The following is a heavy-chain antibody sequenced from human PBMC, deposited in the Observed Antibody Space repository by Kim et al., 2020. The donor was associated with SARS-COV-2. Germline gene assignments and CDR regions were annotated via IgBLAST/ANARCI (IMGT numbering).Heavy chain of an antibody. V-gene: IGHV4-59*01. J-gene: IGHJ5*02. D-gene: IGHD4-4*01. CDR3: ARYSQFHNWFDP. Sequence: NNTPGLKSRGTISLDTSKKQFSLQMKSVTAADTAMYYCARYSQFHNWFDPWGQGTLVTVSS.